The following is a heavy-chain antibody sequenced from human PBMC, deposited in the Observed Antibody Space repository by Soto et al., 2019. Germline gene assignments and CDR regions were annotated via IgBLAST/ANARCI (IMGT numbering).Heavy chain of an antibody. V-gene: IGHV4-59*12. CDR2: IYYSGST. J-gene: IGHJ3*02. Sequence: SETLSLTCTVSGGSISSYYWSWIRQPPGKGLEWIGYIYYSGSTNYNPSLKSRVTISVDRAENQFSLNLRSATAADTAVYYCARKSRNAFDIWGQGTMVTVSS. CDR3: ARKSRNAFDI. CDR1: GGSISSYY.